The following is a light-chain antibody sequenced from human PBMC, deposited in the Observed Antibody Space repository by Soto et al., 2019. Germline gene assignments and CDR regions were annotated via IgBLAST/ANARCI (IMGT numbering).Light chain of an antibody. CDR1: SSDVGGHNY. Sequence: QSVLTQPASVSGSPGQSITISCAGSSSDVGGHNYVSWYQQHPGKAPKLLIYEVTNRPSGVSNRFSGSKSGNTASLTISGLQAEEEADYYCSSYRSTSYVFGTGTKVTV. J-gene: IGLJ1*01. CDR2: EVT. CDR3: SSYRSTSYV. V-gene: IGLV2-14*01.